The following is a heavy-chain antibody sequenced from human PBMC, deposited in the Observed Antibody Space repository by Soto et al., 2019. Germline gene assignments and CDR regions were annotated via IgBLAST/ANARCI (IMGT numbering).Heavy chain of an antibody. CDR3: ARDVGSQNYYYYAMDV. CDR1: GFTFSDYS. V-gene: IGHV3-11*04. CDR2: ISSGAGTI. D-gene: IGHD6-25*01. Sequence: KPGGSLRLSCAASGFTFSDYSMTWVRQAPGKGLEWVSYISSGAGTIYYADSVKGRFTISRDNAKDSLYLQMNSLRAEDTAVYYCARDVGSQNYYYYAMDVWGQGTTVTVSS. J-gene: IGHJ6*02.